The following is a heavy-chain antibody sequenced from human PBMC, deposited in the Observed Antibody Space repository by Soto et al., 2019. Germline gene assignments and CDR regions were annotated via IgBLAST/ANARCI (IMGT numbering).Heavy chain of an antibody. V-gene: IGHV1-2*04. D-gene: IGHD3-3*01. Sequence: ASVKVSCKASGYTFTGYYMYWVRQAPGQGLEWMGWINPNSGGTNYAQKFQGWVTMTRDTSISTAYMELSRLRSDDTAVYYCARAGDFWSGYLGYYFDYWGQGTLVTVSS. J-gene: IGHJ4*02. CDR3: ARAGDFWSGYLGYYFDY. CDR1: GYTFTGYY. CDR2: INPNSGGT.